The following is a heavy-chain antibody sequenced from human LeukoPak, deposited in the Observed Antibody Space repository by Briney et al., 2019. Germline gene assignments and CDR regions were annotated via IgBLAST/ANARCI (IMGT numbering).Heavy chain of an antibody. CDR1: GGSISRYY. Sequence: SETLSLTCTVSGGSISRYYWSWIRQPPGKGLEWIGYIYYTGTTNYNPSLKSRVTISEDRSKNQFSLKLRSVTAADTAMYYCARTYYYDSSGYFGLDYWGQGTLVTVSS. J-gene: IGHJ4*02. CDR3: ARTYYYDSSGYFGLDY. CDR2: IYYTGTT. D-gene: IGHD3-22*01. V-gene: IGHV4-59*12.